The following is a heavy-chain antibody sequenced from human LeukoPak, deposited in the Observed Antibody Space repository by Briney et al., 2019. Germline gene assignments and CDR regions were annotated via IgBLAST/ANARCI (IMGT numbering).Heavy chain of an antibody. J-gene: IGHJ4*02. CDR3: AKPGSSGWSFDY. V-gene: IGHV3-30*18. CDR2: ISYDGSNK. CDR1: GFTFSSYG. Sequence: PGGSLRLSCAASGFTFSSYGMHWVRQAPGKGLEWVAVISYDGSNKYYADSVKGRFTISRDNSKNTLYLQMNSLRAEDTAVYYCAKPGSSGWSFDYWGQGTLVTVSA. D-gene: IGHD6-19*01.